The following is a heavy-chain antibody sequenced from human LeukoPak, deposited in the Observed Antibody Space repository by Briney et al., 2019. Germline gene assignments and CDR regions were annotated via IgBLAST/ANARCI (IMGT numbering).Heavy chain of an antibody. J-gene: IGHJ6*03. Sequence: SETLSLTCTVSGGSINSFYWSWIRQPAGKGLEWIGRIYTGGSTDYNPSLKSRVIISVDKSKSQFSLKLNSVTAADTAVYYCARGRDYYYYMHVWGKGTTVTVSS. CDR3: ARGRDYYYYMHV. CDR1: GGSINSFY. V-gene: IGHV4-4*07. CDR2: IYTGGST.